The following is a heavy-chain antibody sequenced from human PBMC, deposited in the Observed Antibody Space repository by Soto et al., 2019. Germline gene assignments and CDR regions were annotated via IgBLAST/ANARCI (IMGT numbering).Heavy chain of an antibody. J-gene: IGHJ4*02. Sequence: QLQLQESGPGLVKPSETLSLTCTVSGGSISSSSYYWGWIHQPPGKGLEWIGSIYYSGSTYYNPSLKSRVTISVDTSKNQFSLKLSSVTAADTAVYYCARLPYSGYDKYFDYWGQGTLVTVSS. CDR1: GGSISSSSYY. CDR3: ARLPYSGYDKYFDY. D-gene: IGHD5-12*01. V-gene: IGHV4-39*01. CDR2: IYYSGST.